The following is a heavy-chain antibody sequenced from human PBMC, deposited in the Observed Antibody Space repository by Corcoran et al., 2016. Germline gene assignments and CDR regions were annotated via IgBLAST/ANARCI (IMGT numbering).Heavy chain of an antibody. Sequence: QVQLVESGGGVVQPGRSLRLSCAASGFTFSSYGMHWVRQAPGKGLEWVAVIWYDGSNKYYADSVKGRFTISRDNSKNTLYLQMNSLRAEDRAVYDGAGASHGAMIVVVQHAGEGYFDYWGQGTLVTVSS. J-gene: IGHJ4*02. D-gene: IGHD3-22*01. V-gene: IGHV3-33*01. CDR1: GFTFSSYG. CDR3: AGASHGAMIVVVQHAGEGYFDY. CDR2: IWYDGSNK.